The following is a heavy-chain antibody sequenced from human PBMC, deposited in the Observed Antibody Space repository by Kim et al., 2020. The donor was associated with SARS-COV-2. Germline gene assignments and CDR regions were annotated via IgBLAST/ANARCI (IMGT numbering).Heavy chain of an antibody. CDR1: GFTFSSHW. CDR2: INQDEGEK. V-gene: IGHV3-7*03. Sequence: GGSLRLSCAASGFTFSSHWMSWVRQAPGKGLEWVANINQDEGEKYYVDSVEGRFTISRDNAKNSLYXQMTNLRAEDTAVYYCGRSNXGVAAGKVDSWGQGXLVTVSS. CDR3: GRSNXGVAAGKVDS. D-gene: IGHD6-13*01. J-gene: IGHJ4*02.